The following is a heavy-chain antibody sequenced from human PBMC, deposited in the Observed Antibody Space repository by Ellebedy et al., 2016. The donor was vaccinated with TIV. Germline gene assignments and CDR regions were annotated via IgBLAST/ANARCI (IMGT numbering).Heavy chain of an antibody. Sequence: PGGSLRLSCVASGLTFSSYWMNWVRQAPGKGLEWVANIKQDGSEKYYLDSVKGRLTISRDNANNLLFLQMYSLRAEDTAVYYWARGSGWGRFDSWGQGTLVTVSS. D-gene: IGHD6-19*01. CDR3: ARGSGWGRFDS. CDR1: GLTFSSYW. V-gene: IGHV3-7*03. J-gene: IGHJ4*02. CDR2: IKQDGSEK.